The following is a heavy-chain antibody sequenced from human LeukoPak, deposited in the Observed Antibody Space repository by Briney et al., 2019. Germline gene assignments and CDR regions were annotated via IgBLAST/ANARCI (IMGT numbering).Heavy chain of an antibody. CDR1: GFTFSSYS. V-gene: IGHV3-21*04. D-gene: IGHD3-22*01. CDR3: ARRAGDYSHPYDY. J-gene: IGHJ4*02. Sequence: GGSLRLSCAASGFTFSSYSMNWVRQAPGKWLEWVSSISSSSSYIYYADSVKGRFTISRDNSKNTVHLQMNSLRAEDTAMYYCARRAGDYSHPYDYWGQGTLVTVSS. CDR2: ISSSSSYI.